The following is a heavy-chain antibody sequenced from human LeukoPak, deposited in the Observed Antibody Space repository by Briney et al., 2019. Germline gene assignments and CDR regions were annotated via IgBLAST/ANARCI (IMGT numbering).Heavy chain of an antibody. J-gene: IGHJ4*02. Sequence: GGSLRLSCAASGFTFNIYGMHWVRQAPGKGLEWVSVIYSGGSTYYADSVKGRFTISRDNSKNTLYLQMNSLRAEDTAVYYCARVASLVNLYFDYWGQGTLVTVSS. CDR3: ARVASLVNLYFDY. V-gene: IGHV3-53*01. CDR2: IYSGGST. CDR1: GFTFNIYG.